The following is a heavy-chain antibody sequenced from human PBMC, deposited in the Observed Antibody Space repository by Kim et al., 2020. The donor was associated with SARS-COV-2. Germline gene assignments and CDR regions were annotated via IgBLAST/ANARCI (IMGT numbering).Heavy chain of an antibody. D-gene: IGHD5-18*01. CDR2: ISYDGSNK. J-gene: IGHJ6*02. CDR1: GFTFSSYG. Sequence: GGSLRLSCAASGFTFSSYGMHWVRQAPGKGLEWVAVISYDGSNKYYADSVKGRFTISRDNSKNTLYLQMNSLRAEDTAVYYCAKTVDTAMVTQRYYYYYGMDVWGQGTTVTVSS. CDR3: AKTVDTAMVTQRYYYYYGMDV. V-gene: IGHV3-30*18.